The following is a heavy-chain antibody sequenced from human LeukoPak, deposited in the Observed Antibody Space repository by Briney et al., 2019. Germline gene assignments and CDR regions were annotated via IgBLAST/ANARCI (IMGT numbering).Heavy chain of an antibody. CDR1: GGSFSGYY. Sequence: PSETLSLTCAVYGGSFSGYYWSWIRQPPGKGLEWIGEINHSGSTNYNPSLKSRVTISVDTSKNQFSLKLSSGTAADTAVYYCARGRGSSWYFPFDYWGQGTLVTVSS. CDR3: ARGRGSSWYFPFDY. CDR2: INHSGST. V-gene: IGHV4-34*01. J-gene: IGHJ4*02. D-gene: IGHD6-13*01.